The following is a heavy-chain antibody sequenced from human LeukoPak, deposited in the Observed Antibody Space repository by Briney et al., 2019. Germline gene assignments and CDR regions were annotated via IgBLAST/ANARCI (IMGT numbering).Heavy chain of an antibody. D-gene: IGHD2-2*01. J-gene: IGHJ4*02. CDR1: GYSFTSYW. CDR3: ARQTYCSSTSCYVGN. CDR2: IYPGDSDT. Sequence: GESLEISCKGSGYSFTSYWIGWVRQMPGKGLEWMGIIYPGDSDTRYSPSFQGQVTISADKSISTAYLQWGSLKASDTAMYYCARQTYCSSTSCYVGNWGQGTLVTVSS. V-gene: IGHV5-51*01.